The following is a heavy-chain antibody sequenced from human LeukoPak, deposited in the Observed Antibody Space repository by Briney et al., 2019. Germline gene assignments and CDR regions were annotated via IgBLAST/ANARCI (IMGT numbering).Heavy chain of an antibody. CDR3: ARGLVSAFDC. Sequence: TGGSLRLSCAASGFTFSSYEMNWVRQAPGKGLEWVSYISSSGSTIYYADPVKGRFTISRDNAKNSLYLQMNSLRDEDTAVYYCARGLVSAFDCWGQGTLVTVSS. D-gene: IGHD2-8*01. J-gene: IGHJ4*02. CDR1: GFTFSSYE. CDR2: ISSSGSTI. V-gene: IGHV3-48*03.